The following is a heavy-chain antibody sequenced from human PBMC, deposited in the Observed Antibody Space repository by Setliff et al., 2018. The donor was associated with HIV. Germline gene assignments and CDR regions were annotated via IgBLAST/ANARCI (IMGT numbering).Heavy chain of an antibody. CDR1: GYSFTSYY. V-gene: IGHV5-10-1*01. J-gene: IGHJ4*02. CDR2: IDPSDSYT. D-gene: IGHD2-21*01. CDR3: ARSFAEVILPVPPEY. Sequence: GESLKISCKGSGYSFTSYYISWVRQMPGKGLEWMGKIDPSDSYTDYSPSFQGHVTISVDRSINTAYLQWSSLKASDTAVYYCARSFAEVILPVPPEYWGQGTLVTVSS.